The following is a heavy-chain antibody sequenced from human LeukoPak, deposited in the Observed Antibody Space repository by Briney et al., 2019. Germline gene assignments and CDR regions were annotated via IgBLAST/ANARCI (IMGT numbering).Heavy chain of an antibody. CDR1: GGSISSYY. V-gene: IGHV4-59*01. CDR3: ARESPFSVAGV. D-gene: IGHD6-19*01. Sequence: SETLSLTCTVSGGSISSYYWSWIRQPPGKGLEWIGYIYYSGSTNYNPSLKSRVTISVDTSKNQFSLKLSSVTAADTAVYYCARESPFSVAGVWGQGTLVTVSS. CDR2: IYYSGST. J-gene: IGHJ4*02.